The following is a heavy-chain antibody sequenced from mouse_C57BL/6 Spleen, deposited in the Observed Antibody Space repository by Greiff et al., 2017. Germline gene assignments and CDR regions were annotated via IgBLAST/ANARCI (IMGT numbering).Heavy chain of an antibody. V-gene: IGHV1-54*01. D-gene: IGHD2-1*01. CDR1: GYAFTNYL. J-gene: IGHJ2*01. CDR2: INPGSGGT. CDR3: ARGNYEKYFDY. Sequence: VQLQQSGAELVRPGTSVKVSCKASGYAFTNYLLEWVKQRPGQGLEWIGVINPGSGGTNYNEKFKGKATLTADKSSSTAYMQLSSLTSEDSAVYFCARGNYEKYFDYWGQGTTLTVSS.